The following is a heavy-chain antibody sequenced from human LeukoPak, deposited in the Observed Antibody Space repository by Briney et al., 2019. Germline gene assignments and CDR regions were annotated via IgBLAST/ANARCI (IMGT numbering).Heavy chain of an antibody. CDR3: ARGHRITIFGVVIIVGNWFDP. D-gene: IGHD3-3*01. J-gene: IGHJ5*02. V-gene: IGHV4-59*12. CDR2: IYYSGST. Sequence: SETLSLTCTVSGGSISSYYWSWIRQTPGKGLEWIGYIYYSGSTNYNPSLKSRVTISVDTSKNQFSLKLSSVTAADTAVYYCARGHRITIFGVVIIVGNWFDPWGQGTLVTVSS. CDR1: GGSISSYY.